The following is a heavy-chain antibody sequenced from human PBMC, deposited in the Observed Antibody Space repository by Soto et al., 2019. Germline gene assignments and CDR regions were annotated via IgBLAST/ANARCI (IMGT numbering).Heavy chain of an antibody. J-gene: IGHJ4*02. D-gene: IGHD3-9*01. Sequence: SETLSLTCAVYGGSFSGYYWSWIRQPPGKGLEWIGEINHSGSTNYNPSLKSRVTISVDTSKNQFSLKLSSVTAADTAVYYCARGPGGDYDILTGYPGPYFDYWGQGTLVTVSS. CDR2: INHSGST. CDR1: GGSFSGYY. V-gene: IGHV4-34*01. CDR3: ARGPGGDYDILTGYPGPYFDY.